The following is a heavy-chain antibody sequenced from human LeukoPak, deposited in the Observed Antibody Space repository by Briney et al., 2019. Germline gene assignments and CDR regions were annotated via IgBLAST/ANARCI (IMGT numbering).Heavy chain of an antibody. CDR2: IYYSGST. V-gene: IGHV4-39*01. CDR1: GESFSGYY. Sequence: SETLSLTCGVSGESFSGYYWCWLRQSPGKGLEWIGSIYYSGSTYYNPSLKSRVTISVDTSKNQFSLKLSSVTAADTAVYYCARLHGSSTFFDYWGQGTLVTVSS. J-gene: IGHJ4*02. D-gene: IGHD2-2*01. CDR3: ARLHGSSTFFDY.